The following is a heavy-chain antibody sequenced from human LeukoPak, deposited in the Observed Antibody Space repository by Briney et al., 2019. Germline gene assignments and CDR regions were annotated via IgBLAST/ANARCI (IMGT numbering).Heavy chain of an antibody. CDR1: GGSISSYY. Sequence: SESLSLTCNVSGGSISSYYWSWVRQPPGKGLEWIGYIYYSGGTNYNTSLKSRVTISVDTPKNQFSLKLSSVTAAETAVYYCARCYGSGPYYMDVWGKGTTVTISS. J-gene: IGHJ6*03. D-gene: IGHD3-10*01. CDR3: ARCYGSGPYYMDV. CDR2: IYYSGGT. V-gene: IGHV4-59*01.